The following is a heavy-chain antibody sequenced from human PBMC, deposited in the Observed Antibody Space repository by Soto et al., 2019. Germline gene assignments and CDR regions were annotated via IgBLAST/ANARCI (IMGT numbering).Heavy chain of an antibody. CDR1: GYTFSNYG. J-gene: IGHJ3*02. Sequence: QVQLVQSGGEVKRPGASVKVSCKTSGYTFSNYGITWVRQAPGQPLEWLGWISLYSDGTNYAQKFQGRVSMTTDTSISTVYMELSRLRSDDTAVYYCARARIPDAFDIWGQGTMVTVSS. V-gene: IGHV1-18*01. CDR3: ARARIPDAFDI. CDR2: ISLYSDGT.